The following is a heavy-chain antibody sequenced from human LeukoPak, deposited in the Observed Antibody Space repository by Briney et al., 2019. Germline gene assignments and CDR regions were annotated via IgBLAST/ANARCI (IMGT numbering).Heavy chain of an antibody. J-gene: IGHJ4*02. CDR1: GYTFTGYY. CDR3: ARDVGRCGGTCPIFDY. Sequence: GTSVKVSCEASGYTFTGYYMHWVRQAPGQGLEWMGWIDPKRGGTKYAQKFQGRVTMTRDTSISATYMELSSLRSNDTAVYYCARDVGRCGGTCPIFDYWGQGTLVTVSS. CDR2: IDPKRGGT. D-gene: IGHD2-15*01. V-gene: IGHV1-2*02.